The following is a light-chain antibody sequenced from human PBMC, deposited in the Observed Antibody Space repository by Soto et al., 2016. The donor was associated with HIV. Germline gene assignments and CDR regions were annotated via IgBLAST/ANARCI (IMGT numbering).Light chain of an antibody. V-gene: IGLV3-21*03. CDR3: QVWDASTDLVV. J-gene: IGLJ2*01. CDR1: NVGSKS. CDR2: DDS. Sequence: SYELTQSPSLSVAPRKTARITCGGNNVGSKSVQWYQQKPGQAPILVLYDDSDRPSGIPERFSGSNSGDTATLTISRVEAGDEADYYCQVWDASTDLVVFGGGTKLTVL.